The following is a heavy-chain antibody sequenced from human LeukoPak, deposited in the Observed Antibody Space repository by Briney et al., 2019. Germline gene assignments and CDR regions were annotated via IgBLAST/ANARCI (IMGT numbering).Heavy chain of an antibody. CDR1: GYTLTELS. J-gene: IGHJ4*02. V-gene: IGHV1-24*01. CDR3: ATLSGNPTMRPIDY. Sequence: WASVKVSCKVSGYTLTELSMHWVRQAPGKGLEWMGGFDPEDGETIYAQKFQGRVTMTEDTSTDTAYMELSSLRSEDTAVYYCATLSGNPTMRPIDYWGQGTLVTVSS. CDR2: FDPEDGET. D-gene: IGHD4-23*01.